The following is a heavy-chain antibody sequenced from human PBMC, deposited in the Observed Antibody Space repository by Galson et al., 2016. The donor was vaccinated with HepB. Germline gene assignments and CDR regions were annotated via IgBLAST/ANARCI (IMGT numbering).Heavy chain of an antibody. CDR3: AGGQLPGYYFDY. J-gene: IGHJ4*02. CDR2: IYFTGST. Sequence: SETLSLTCTVSGGSMTPYYWSWIRQAPGKELEWIAFIYFTGSTNHNPSLKSRVTISRDTPKNQFSLELTSVTAADTALYYCAGGQLPGYYFDYWGQGILVTVSS. D-gene: IGHD1-26*01. CDR1: GGSMTPYY. V-gene: IGHV4-59*01.